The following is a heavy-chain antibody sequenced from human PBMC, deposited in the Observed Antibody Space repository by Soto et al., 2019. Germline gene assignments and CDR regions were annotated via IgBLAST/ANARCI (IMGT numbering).Heavy chain of an antibody. CDR1: GGSISSYC. J-gene: IGHJ4*02. Sequence: QVQLQESGPGLVKPSETLSLTCTVSGGSISSYCWSWIRQPPGKGLECIGYIYYSGSTNNITSLKSRVTISVDTSKTQFSRKLTSVTAADTAVYYCARHHDSWGQGTLVTVSS. CDR3: ARHHDS. V-gene: IGHV4-59*08. CDR2: IYYSGST.